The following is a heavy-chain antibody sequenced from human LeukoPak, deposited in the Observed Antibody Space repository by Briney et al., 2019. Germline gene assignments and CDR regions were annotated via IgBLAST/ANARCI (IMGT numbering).Heavy chain of an antibody. CDR3: ARAPVTYSSGPPQSYWYFDL. J-gene: IGHJ2*01. CDR1: GFTFSSYA. D-gene: IGHD6-19*01. CDR2: ISYDGSNK. Sequence: GGSLRLSCAASGFTFSSYAMHWVRQAPGKGLEWVAVISYDGSNKYYADSVKGRFTISRDNSKNTLYLQMNSLRAEDTAVYYCARAPVTYSSGPPQSYWYFDLWGRGTLVTVSS. V-gene: IGHV3-30*04.